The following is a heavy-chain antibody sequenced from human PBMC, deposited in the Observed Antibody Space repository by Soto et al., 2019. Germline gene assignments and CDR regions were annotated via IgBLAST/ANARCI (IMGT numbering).Heavy chain of an antibody. CDR2: IDPRGGGE. CDR3: ASGDVRNSGWNLDS. Sequence: QVQLVQSGAEVRKPGASVKLSCKTSVYTFTSRYLHWVRQGPGQGLEWMGKIDPRGGGERYARNLQGRITISPDAATETVYLELNTLTFEDTAVYYCASGDVRNSGWNLDSWGQGTLVTVSS. CDR1: VYTFTSRY. D-gene: IGHD6-19*01. V-gene: IGHV1-46*03. J-gene: IGHJ5*01.